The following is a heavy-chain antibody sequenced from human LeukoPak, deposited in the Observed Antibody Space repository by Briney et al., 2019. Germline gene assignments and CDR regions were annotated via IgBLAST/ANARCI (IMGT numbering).Heavy chain of an antibody. Sequence: GGSLRLSCAASGFTFTSYSMNWVRQAPGKGLEWVSTISGGGGSTYYADSVKGRFTISRDNSKNTLYLQVNSLRAEDTAVYYCAKEGKWDVTPFDYWGQGTLVTVSS. CDR3: AKEGKWDVTPFDY. D-gene: IGHD1-26*01. J-gene: IGHJ4*02. V-gene: IGHV3-23*01. CDR2: ISGGGGST. CDR1: GFTFTSYS.